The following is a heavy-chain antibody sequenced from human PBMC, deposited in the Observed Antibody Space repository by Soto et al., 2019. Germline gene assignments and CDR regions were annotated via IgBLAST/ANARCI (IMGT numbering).Heavy chain of an antibody. J-gene: IGHJ4*02. CDR2: IIPIFGTA. V-gene: IGHV1-69*12. CDR3: ARSGFPGIAAY. CDR1: GGTFSSYA. Sequence: QVQLVQSGAEVKKPRSSVKVSCKASGGTFSSYAISWVRQAPGQGLEWMGGIIPIFGTANYAQKFQGRVTITADESTSTAYRELSSLRSEDTAVYYCARSGFPGIAAYWGQGTLVTVSS. D-gene: IGHD6-13*01.